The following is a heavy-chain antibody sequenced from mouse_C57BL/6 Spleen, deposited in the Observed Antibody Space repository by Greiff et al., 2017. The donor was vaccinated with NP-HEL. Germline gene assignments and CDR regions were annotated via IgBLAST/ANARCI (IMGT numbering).Heavy chain of an antibody. CDR3: ARAGGSSPVHVDY. CDR2: INYDGSST. D-gene: IGHD1-1*01. CDR1: GFTFSDYY. V-gene: IGHV5-16*01. J-gene: IGHJ2*01. Sequence: DVMLVASEGGLVQPGSSMKLSCPASGFTFSDYYMAWVRQVPEKGLEWVANINYDGSSTYYLDSLKSRFIISRDNAKNILYLQMSSLKSEDTATYYCARAGGSSPVHVDYWGQGTTLTVSS.